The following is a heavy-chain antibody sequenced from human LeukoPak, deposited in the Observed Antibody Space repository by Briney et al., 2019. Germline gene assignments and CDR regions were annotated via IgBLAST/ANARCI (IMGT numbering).Heavy chain of an antibody. J-gene: IGHJ4*02. V-gene: IGHV3-30*01. CDR2: ISYDGSNK. Sequence: SGGSLRLSCAGTGFTFSSYAMHWVRQAPGKGLEWVAVISYDGSNKYYADSVKGRFTISRDNSKNTLYLQMNSLRAEDTAVYYCASLGRIRRFDKNIVVVPAAIGDYWGQGTLVTVSS. D-gene: IGHD2-2*02. CDR1: GFTFSSYA. CDR3: ASLGRIRRFDKNIVVVPAAIGDY.